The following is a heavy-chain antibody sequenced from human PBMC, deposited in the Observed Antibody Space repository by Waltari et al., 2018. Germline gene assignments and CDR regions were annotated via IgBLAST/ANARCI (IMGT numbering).Heavy chain of an antibody. J-gene: IGHJ1*01. CDR3: GSIAFGYEGGYFQY. V-gene: IGHV4-39*01. CDR2: MQYRGST. D-gene: IGHD3-3*01. CDR1: GGSISTNYN. Sequence: QLQLQESGPGLVKPSETLSLTCTVSGGSISTNYNWGWIRQPPGKGLEWMGNMQYRGSTFYNPSLESRVTISLDTWKIQFSLRLSSVGAADTAVYFCGSIAFGYEGGYFQYWGQGTLVTVSS.